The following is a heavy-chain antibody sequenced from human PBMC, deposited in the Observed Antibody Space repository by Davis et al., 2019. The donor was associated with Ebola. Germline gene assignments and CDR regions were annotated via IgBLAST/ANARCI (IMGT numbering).Heavy chain of an antibody. CDR3: VRDPIYYYDSSGHYYLVGVDYYYNVMDV. D-gene: IGHD3-22*01. Sequence: ASVKVSCKASGYTFTGYYMHWVRQAPGQGLEWMGRINPNSGGTNYAQKFQGRVTMTRDTSISTAYMELSRLRSDDTAVYYCVRDPIYYYDSSGHYYLVGVDYYYNVMDVWGKGTTVTVSS. CDR2: INPNSGGT. J-gene: IGHJ6*04. V-gene: IGHV1-2*06. CDR1: GYTFTGYY.